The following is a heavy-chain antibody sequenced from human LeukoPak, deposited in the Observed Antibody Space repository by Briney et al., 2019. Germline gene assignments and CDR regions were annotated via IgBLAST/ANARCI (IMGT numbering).Heavy chain of an antibody. Sequence: PSETLSLTCTVSGGSISSGGYYWSWIRQHPGKGLEWIGYIYCSGSTYYNPSLKSRVTISVDTSKNQFSLKLSSVTAADTAVYYCARVSSSGYYQYYFDYWGQGTLVTVSS. J-gene: IGHJ4*02. CDR2: IYCSGST. CDR3: ARVSSSGYYQYYFDY. CDR1: GGSISSGGYY. V-gene: IGHV4-31*03. D-gene: IGHD3-22*01.